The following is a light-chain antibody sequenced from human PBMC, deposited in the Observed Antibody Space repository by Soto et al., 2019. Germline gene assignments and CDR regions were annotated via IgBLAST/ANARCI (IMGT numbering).Light chain of an antibody. CDR2: DAS. Sequence: DIEKTQAPSTLSTYIGDRVTITCRASQSISSWLAWYQQKPGKAPKLLIYDASSLESGVPSRFSGSGSGTEFTLTISSLQPDDFATYYCQQYNSYSPTFGQGTKV. V-gene: IGKV1-5*01. CDR1: QSISSW. J-gene: IGKJ1*01. CDR3: QQYNSYSPT.